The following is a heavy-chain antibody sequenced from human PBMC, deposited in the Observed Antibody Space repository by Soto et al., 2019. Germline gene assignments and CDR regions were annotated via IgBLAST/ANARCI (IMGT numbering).Heavy chain of an antibody. Sequence: QVQLVESGGGVVQPGRSLRLSCAASGFTFSSYAMHWVRQAPGKGLEWVAVISYDGSNKYYADSVKGRFTISRDNSKNTLYLQMNSLRDEDTAVYYCARDLDSSGWYAYYYYGMDVWGQGTTVTVSS. CDR2: ISYDGSNK. CDR3: ARDLDSSGWYAYYYYGMDV. J-gene: IGHJ6*02. D-gene: IGHD6-19*01. V-gene: IGHV3-30-3*01. CDR1: GFTFSSYA.